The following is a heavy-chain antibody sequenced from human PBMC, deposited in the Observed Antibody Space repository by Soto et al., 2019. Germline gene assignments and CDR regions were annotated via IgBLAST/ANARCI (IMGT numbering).Heavy chain of an antibody. CDR3: ARDGEGGTGGGDYYYYGMDV. V-gene: IGHV1-18*01. CDR2: ISAYNGNT. Sequence: ASVKVSCKASGYTFTSYGISWVRQAPGQGLEWMGWISAYNGNTNYAQKLQGRVTMTTDTSTSTAYMELRSLRSDDTAVYYCARDGEGGTGGGDYYYYGMDVWGQGTTVTVSS. D-gene: IGHD3-10*01. CDR1: GYTFTSYG. J-gene: IGHJ6*02.